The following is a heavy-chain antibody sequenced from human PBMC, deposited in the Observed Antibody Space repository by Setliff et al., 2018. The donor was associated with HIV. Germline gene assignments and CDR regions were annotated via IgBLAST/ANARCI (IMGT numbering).Heavy chain of an antibody. CDR3: ATDYSPYYYDSSGYHNDAFDI. CDR1: GYTFTDYY. Sequence: ASVKVSCKVSGYTFTDYYMHWVQQAPGKGLEWMGLVDPEDGETIYAEKFQGRVTITADTSTDTAYMELSSLRSEDTAVYYCATDYSPYYYDSSGYHNDAFDIWGQGTMVTVSS. V-gene: IGHV1-69-2*01. J-gene: IGHJ3*02. CDR2: VDPEDGET. D-gene: IGHD3-22*01.